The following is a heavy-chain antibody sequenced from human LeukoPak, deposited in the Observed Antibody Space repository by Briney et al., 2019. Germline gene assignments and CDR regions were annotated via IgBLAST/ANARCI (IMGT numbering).Heavy chain of an antibody. CDR2: ISGSGGST. Sequence: GGSLRLSCAVSGFTFTTYGMHWVRQAPGKGLEWVSAISGSGGSTYYADSVKGRFTISRDNSKNTLYLQMNSLRAEDTAVYYCAYRKLYSSSWMGAFDIWGQGTMVTVSS. J-gene: IGHJ3*02. CDR1: GFTFTTYG. CDR3: AYRKLYSSSWMGAFDI. V-gene: IGHV3-23*01. D-gene: IGHD6-13*01.